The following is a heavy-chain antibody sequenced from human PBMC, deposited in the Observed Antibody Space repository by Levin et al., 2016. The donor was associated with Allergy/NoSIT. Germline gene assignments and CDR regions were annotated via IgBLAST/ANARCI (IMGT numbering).Heavy chain of an antibody. D-gene: IGHD2-21*02. CDR2: ISAYNGNT. CDR3: AREHIVVVTAIHVRRAYGMDV. J-gene: IGHJ6*02. Sequence: WVRQAPGQGLEWMGWISAYNGNTNYAQKLQGRVTMTTDTSTSTAYMELRSLRSDDTAVYYCAREHIVVVTAIHVRRAYGMDVWGQGTTVTVSS. V-gene: IGHV1-18*01.